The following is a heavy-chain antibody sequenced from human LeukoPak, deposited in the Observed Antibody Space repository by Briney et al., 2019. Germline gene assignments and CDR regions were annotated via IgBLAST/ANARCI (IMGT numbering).Heavy chain of an antibody. V-gene: IGHV4-38-2*02. CDR2: IYHSGST. CDR3: ARDGAAAGVFDY. CDR1: GYSISSGYY. J-gene: IGHJ4*02. Sequence: SETLSLTCTVSGYSISSGYYWGWIRQPPGKGLEWIGSIYHSGSTYYNPSLKSRVTISVDTSKNQFSLKLSSVTAADTAVYYCARDGAAAGVFDYWGQGTLVTVSS. D-gene: IGHD6-13*01.